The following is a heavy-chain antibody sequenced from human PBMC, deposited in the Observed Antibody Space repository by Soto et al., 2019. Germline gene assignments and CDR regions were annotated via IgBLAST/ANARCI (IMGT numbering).Heavy chain of an antibody. D-gene: IGHD2-15*01. CDR3: ARSYCSGGSCYSGLWWPPDHFDY. J-gene: IGHJ4*02. CDR2: IWYDGSNK. Sequence: VAVIWYDGSNKYYADSVKGRFTISRDNSKNTLYLQMNSLRAEDTAVYYCARSYCSGGSCYSGLWWPPDHFDYWGQGTLVTVSS. V-gene: IGHV3-33*01.